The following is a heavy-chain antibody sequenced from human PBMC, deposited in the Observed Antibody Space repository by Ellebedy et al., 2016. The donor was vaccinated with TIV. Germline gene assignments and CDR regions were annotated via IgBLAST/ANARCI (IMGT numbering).Heavy chain of an antibody. CDR2: VSGSGGSA. J-gene: IGHJ4*02. V-gene: IGHV3-23*01. CDR3: AKFGFCTNGLCSALDN. Sequence: PGGSLRLSCAASGFTFSNYWMSWVRQAPGKGLEWVSGVSGSGGSAYHADSVKGRFTISRDNSKNTLYLQLNSLRAEDTAVYYCAKFGFCTNGLCSALDNWGQGTVVTVSS. CDR1: GFTFSNYW. D-gene: IGHD2-8*01.